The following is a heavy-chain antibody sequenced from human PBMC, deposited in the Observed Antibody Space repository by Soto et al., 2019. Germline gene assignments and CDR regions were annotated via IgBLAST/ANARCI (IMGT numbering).Heavy chain of an antibody. V-gene: IGHV5-51*01. Sequence: GESLKISCKVSGYTITNYWIGWVRQMPGKGLEWMGIVYPGDSDTRYSPSFQGQVTISVDRSISTAYLQWSSLKASDTAMYYCARGGVSTRTFDYWGQGTPVTVSS. J-gene: IGHJ4*02. D-gene: IGHD3-3*01. CDR3: ARGGVSTRTFDY. CDR2: VYPGDSDT. CDR1: GYTITNYW.